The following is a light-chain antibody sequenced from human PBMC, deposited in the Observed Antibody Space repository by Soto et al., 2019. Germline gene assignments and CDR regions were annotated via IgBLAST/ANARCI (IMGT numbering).Light chain of an antibody. CDR1: TSNIGANP. V-gene: IGLV1-44*01. CDR2: GSD. Sequence: QSVLTQPPSVSGTPGQRVIISCSGSTSNIGANPVNWYQQFPGTAPKLLIYGSDRRPSGVPDRFSGSKSATSASLAISGLQSADEADYYCASWDDSQSGFGLFGGGTKLTVL. CDR3: ASWDDSQSGFGL. J-gene: IGLJ3*02.